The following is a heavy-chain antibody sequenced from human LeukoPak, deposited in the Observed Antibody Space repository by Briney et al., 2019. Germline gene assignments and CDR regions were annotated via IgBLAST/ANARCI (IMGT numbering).Heavy chain of an antibody. Sequence: GGSLRLSCAASAFTFSSYAMNWVRQAPGKGLEWVSTISGSGGGTYYADSVKGRFTISRDNSKTTLYVQMNSLRAEDTAVYYCAREGTGTIDYWGQGTLVTVSS. CDR3: AREGTGTIDY. D-gene: IGHD1-1*01. CDR1: AFTFSSYA. V-gene: IGHV3-23*01. J-gene: IGHJ4*02. CDR2: ISGSGGGT.